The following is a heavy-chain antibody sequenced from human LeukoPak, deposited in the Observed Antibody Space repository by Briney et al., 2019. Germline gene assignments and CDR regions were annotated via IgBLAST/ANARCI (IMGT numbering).Heavy chain of an antibody. CDR3: AKPSGYSYGYGAFDI. CDR1: GYTFTSYY. Sequence: ASVKVSCKASGYTFTSYYMHWVRQAPGQGLEWMGIINPSGGSTSYAQKFQGRVTMTRDMSTSTVYMELNSLRAEDTAVYYCAKPSGYSYGYGAFDIWGQGTMVTVSS. J-gene: IGHJ3*02. D-gene: IGHD5-18*01. V-gene: IGHV1-46*01. CDR2: INPSGGST.